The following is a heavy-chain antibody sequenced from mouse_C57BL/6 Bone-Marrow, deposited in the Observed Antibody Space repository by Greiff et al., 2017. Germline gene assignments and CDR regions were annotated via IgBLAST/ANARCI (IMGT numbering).Heavy chain of an antibody. CDR2: IYPGSGST. CDR1: GYTFTSYW. J-gene: IGHJ2*01. Sequence: QVQLQQPGAELVKPGASVKMSCKASGYTFTSYWITWVKQRPGQGLAWIGDIYPGSGSTNYNEKFKSKATLTVDTSSSTAYMQLSSLTSEESEVYYCARGYGNYEDYWGQGTTLTVSS. CDR3: ARGYGNYEDY. D-gene: IGHD2-1*01. V-gene: IGHV1-55*01.